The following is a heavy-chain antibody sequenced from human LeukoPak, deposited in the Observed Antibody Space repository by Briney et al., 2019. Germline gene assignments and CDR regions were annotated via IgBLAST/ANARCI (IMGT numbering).Heavy chain of an antibody. V-gene: IGHV3-53*01. CDR3: ASPHPLKKSQYLSMIVVRAEYGMDV. CDR1: GFTVSSNY. Sequence: GGSLRLSCAASGFTVSSNYMSWVRQAPGKGLEWVSVIYSGGSTYYADSVKGRFTISRDNSKNTLYLQMNSLRAEDTAVYYCASPHPLKKSQYLSMIVVRAEYGMDVWGQGTTVTVSS. CDR2: IYSGGST. J-gene: IGHJ6*02. D-gene: IGHD3-22*01.